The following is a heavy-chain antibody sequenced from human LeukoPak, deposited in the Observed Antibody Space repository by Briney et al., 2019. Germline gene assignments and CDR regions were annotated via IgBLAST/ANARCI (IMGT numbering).Heavy chain of an antibody. CDR3: ARLVGGYDQPLDY. J-gene: IGHJ4*02. Sequence: PSETLSLTRTVSGGSISSNSAYWGWIRQPPGKGLEWVGSLSYSGSTSYNPSINSRVTIYVDTSKSQFTLKLSSVTAADTAVYYCARLVGGYDQPLDYWGQETLVTGSS. V-gene: IGHV4-39*01. D-gene: IGHD5-12*01. CDR2: LSYSGST. CDR1: GGSISSNSAY.